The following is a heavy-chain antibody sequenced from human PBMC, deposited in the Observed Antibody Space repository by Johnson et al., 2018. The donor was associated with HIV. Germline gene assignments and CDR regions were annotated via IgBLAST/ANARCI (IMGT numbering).Heavy chain of an antibody. V-gene: IGHV3-15*01. CDR3: TTDLGLEWSECNDAFDI. CDR2: IKSKTDGGTK. Sequence: VQLVESGGGLVQPGGSLRLSCVASGLTFSNAWMNWVRQAPGKGLEWVGRIKSKTDGGTKDYAAPVNGRFTISRDDSKNTLYLQMNSLKTEDTAVYYCTTDLGLEWSECNDAFDIWGQGTMVTVSS. J-gene: IGHJ3*02. CDR1: GLTFSNAW. D-gene: IGHD3-3*01.